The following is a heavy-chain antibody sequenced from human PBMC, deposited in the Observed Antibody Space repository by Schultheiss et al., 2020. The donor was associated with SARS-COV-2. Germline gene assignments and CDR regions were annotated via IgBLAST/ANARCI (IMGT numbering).Heavy chain of an antibody. CDR2: IWYDGSNK. D-gene: IGHD6-13*01. CDR3: ARGFSAAGTGFDY. J-gene: IGHJ4*02. V-gene: IGHV3-33*01. Sequence: GESLEISCAASGFTFSSYGMHWVRQAPGKGLEWVAVIWYDGSNKYYADSVKGRFTISRDNAKNTLYLQMNSLRAEDTAVYYCARGFSAAGTGFDYWGQGTLVTVSS. CDR1: GFTFSSYG.